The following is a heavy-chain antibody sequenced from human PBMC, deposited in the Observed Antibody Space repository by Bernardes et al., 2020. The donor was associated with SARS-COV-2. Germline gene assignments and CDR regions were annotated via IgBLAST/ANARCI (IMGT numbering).Heavy chain of an antibody. D-gene: IGHD1-26*01. V-gene: IGHV1-18*01. J-gene: IGHJ4*02. Sequence: ASVKVSCKTSGYTFSRYDISWVRQAPGQGLEWMGWISTNNGNTKYAQKVQGRVTMTTDTSTSTAYMELRSLRSDDTAVYYCARDDWEQRGGFDHWGQGTLVTVSS. CDR3: ARDDWEQRGGFDH. CDR2: ISTNNGNT. CDR1: GYTFSRYD.